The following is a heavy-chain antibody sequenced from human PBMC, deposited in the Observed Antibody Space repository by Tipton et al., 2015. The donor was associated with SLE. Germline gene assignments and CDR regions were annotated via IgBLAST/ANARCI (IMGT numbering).Heavy chain of an antibody. CDR1: GLSSTSFA. J-gene: IGHJ2*01. CDR3: ARVPSTDWYFDL. Sequence: SLRLSCEASGLSSTSFAMSWVRQAPGKGLEWVSLIYSGGTTHYADSVKGRFTISRDTSKDTVFLQMNSLRAEDTAIYYCARVPSTDWYFDLWGRGTLVTVSS. CDR2: IYSGGTT. D-gene: IGHD1-1*01. V-gene: IGHV3-23*03.